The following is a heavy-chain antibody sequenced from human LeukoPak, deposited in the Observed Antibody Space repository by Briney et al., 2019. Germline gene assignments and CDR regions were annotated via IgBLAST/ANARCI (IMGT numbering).Heavy chain of an antibody. Sequence: GASVKVSCKASGYTYTGYYMHWVRQAPGQGLEWMGWINPNSGGTNYAQKFQGRVTMTRDTSISTAYMELSRLRSDDTAVYYCAREGIVVVVAATQPPLDVWGHGTTVTVSS. J-gene: IGHJ6*02. CDR1: GYTYTGYY. D-gene: IGHD2-15*01. V-gene: IGHV1-2*02. CDR2: INPNSGGT. CDR3: AREGIVVVVAATQPPLDV.